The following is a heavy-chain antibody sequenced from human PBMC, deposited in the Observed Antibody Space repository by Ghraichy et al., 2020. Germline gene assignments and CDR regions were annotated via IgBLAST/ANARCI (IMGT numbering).Heavy chain of an antibody. CDR3: ARGLFQDNSGYPPAFDY. CDR2: MKTNSGNT. V-gene: IGHV1-8*01. J-gene: IGHJ4*02. Sequence: GWMKTNSGNTGYAQKFQGRVTMTRATSISTAYMELSSLRSEDTAVYYCARGLFQDNSGYPPAFDYWGQGTLVTVS. D-gene: IGHD3-22*01.